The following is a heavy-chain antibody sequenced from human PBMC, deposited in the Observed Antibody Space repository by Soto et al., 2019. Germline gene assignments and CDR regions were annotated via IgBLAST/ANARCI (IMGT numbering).Heavy chain of an antibody. CDR1: GGTFSSYT. Sequence: QVQLVQSGAEVKKPGSSVKVSCKASGGTFSSYTISWVRQAPGQGLEWMGRIIPILGIANYAQKFQGRVTNTDDKTTSTAYMELRSLSSEAPAVYYCATGYCGYADYWGPGTPVTGSS. CDR3: ATGYCGYADY. D-gene: IGHD3-10*01. CDR2: IIPILGIA. V-gene: IGHV1-69*02. J-gene: IGHJ4*02.